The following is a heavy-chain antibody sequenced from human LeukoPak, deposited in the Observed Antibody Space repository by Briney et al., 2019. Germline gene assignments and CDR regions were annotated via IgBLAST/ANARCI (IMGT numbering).Heavy chain of an antibody. D-gene: IGHD1-14*01. J-gene: IGHJ4*02. CDR1: GGTFSTFT. V-gene: IGHV1-69*13. CDR2: IIPILGTT. Sequence: ASVKVSCKASGGTFSTFTISWVRQAPGQGLGWMGGIIPILGTTNYAQKFQGRVTITADDSTSTTYMELSSLRSEDTAIYYCANRVMPRLPTASITPAFSSDYWGQGTLVTVSS. CDR3: ANRVMPRLPTASITPAFSSDY.